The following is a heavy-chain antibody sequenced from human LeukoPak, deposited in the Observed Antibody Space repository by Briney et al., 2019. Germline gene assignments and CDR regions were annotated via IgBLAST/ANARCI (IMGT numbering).Heavy chain of an antibody. Sequence: GGSLRLSCAASGFTFSSYEMNWVRQAPGKGLEWVSYISSSGSTRYYAGSVKGRFTISRDNAKNSLYLQLNILRAEDTAVYYCARQGCSSSTCLDAFDIWGQGTMVTVSS. V-gene: IGHV3-48*03. CDR1: GFTFSSYE. CDR2: ISSSGSTR. D-gene: IGHD2-2*01. CDR3: ARQGCSSSTCLDAFDI. J-gene: IGHJ3*02.